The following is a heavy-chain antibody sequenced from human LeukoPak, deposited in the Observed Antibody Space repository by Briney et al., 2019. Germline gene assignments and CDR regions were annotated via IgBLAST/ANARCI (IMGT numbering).Heavy chain of an antibody. CDR1: GFTFSNYW. Sequence: GGSMRLSCEGSGFTFSNYWMGWVRQAPGKGLQWVANIKTDGSEKYYVDSVKGRFTISRDNAKNSLYLQMNSLRAEDTAVYYCATYSSLNRREFQYWGQGTLLTVSS. CDR3: ATYSSLNRREFQY. D-gene: IGHD3-22*01. CDR2: IKTDGSEK. V-gene: IGHV3-7*01. J-gene: IGHJ1*01.